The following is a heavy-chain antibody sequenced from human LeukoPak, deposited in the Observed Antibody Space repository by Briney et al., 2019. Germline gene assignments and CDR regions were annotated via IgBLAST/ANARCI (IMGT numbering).Heavy chain of an antibody. V-gene: IGHV3-23*01. J-gene: IGHJ4*02. CDR1: GFTFSSYA. Sequence: PGGSLRLSCAASGFTFSSYAMSWVRQAPGRGLEWVSTISGSGGSTYYADSVKGRFTISRDNSKNTLYLQMNSLRAEDTAVYYCAKDRLYGSGSYYFDYWGQGTLVTVSS. D-gene: IGHD3-10*01. CDR2: ISGSGGST. CDR3: AKDRLYGSGSYYFDY.